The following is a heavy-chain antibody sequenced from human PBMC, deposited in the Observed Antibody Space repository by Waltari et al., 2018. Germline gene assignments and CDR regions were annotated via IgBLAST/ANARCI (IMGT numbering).Heavy chain of an antibody. V-gene: IGHV3-53*01. D-gene: IGHD3-22*01. J-gene: IGHJ3*02. Sequence: EVQLVESGGGLIQPGGSLRLSCAASGFTVSSNYMSWVHQAPGKGPEWSARIYCGGSTTYADSVQSRFTNSRDDSKNTLYLQMNSLRAEDTAVYYCARETYYDRSGYVRLGAFDIWGQGTVVTVSS. CDR1: GFTVSSNY. CDR2: IYCGGST. CDR3: ARETYYDRSGYVRLGAFDI.